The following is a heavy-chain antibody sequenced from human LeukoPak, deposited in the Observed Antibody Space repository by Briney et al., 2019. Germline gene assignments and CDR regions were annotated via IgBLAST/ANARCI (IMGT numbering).Heavy chain of an antibody. CDR2: IYSGGST. V-gene: IGHV3-66*01. CDR3: ARYRAAPRDYYGMDV. Sequence: PGGSLRLSCAASGFTISSNYMSWVRQAPGKGLEWVSVIYSGGSTYYADSVKGRFTISRDNSKNTLYLQMNSLRAEDTAVYYCARYRAAPRDYYGMDVWGQGTTVTVSS. J-gene: IGHJ6*02. CDR1: GFTISSNY. D-gene: IGHD6-13*01.